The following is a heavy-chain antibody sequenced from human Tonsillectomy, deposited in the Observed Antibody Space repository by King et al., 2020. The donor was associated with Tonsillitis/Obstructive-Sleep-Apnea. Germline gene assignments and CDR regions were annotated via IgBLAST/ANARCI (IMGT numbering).Heavy chain of an antibody. CDR3: AKDWGGGNYFDP. D-gene: IGHD1-7*01. CDR2: ISGSGGST. CDR1: GFTFSSYA. J-gene: IGHJ5*02. Sequence: VQLVESGGGLVQPGGSLRLSCAASGFTFSSYAMSWVRQAPGKGLEWVSTISGSGGSTYYADSVKGRFTISRDNSKNTLYLQMNSLRVEDTAVYYCAKDWGGGNYFDPWGQGTLVTVSS. V-gene: IGHV3-23*04.